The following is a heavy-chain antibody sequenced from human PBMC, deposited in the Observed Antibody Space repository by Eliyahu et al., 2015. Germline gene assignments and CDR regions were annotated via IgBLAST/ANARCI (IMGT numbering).Heavy chain of an antibody. J-gene: IGHJ3*02. Sequence: FDDYAMHWVRQAPGKGLEWVSGISWNSGSIGYADSVKGRFTISRDNAKNSLYLQMNSLRAEDTALYYCAKDRGSGWYAEEDAFDIWGQGTMVTVSS. CDR1: FDDYA. CDR2: ISWNSGSI. D-gene: IGHD6-19*01. V-gene: IGHV3-9*01. CDR3: AKDRGSGWYAEEDAFDI.